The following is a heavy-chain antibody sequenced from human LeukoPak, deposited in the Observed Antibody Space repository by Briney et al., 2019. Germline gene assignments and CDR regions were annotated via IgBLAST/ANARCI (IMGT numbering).Heavy chain of an antibody. CDR1: GFTFSSYS. CDR2: ISSSSSYI. CDR3: ARSRMVRGVSRYGPWFDY. J-gene: IGHJ4*02. V-gene: IGHV3-21*01. D-gene: IGHD3-10*01. Sequence: GGSLRLSSAASGFTFSSYSMNWVRQAPGKGLEWVSSISSSSSYIYYADSVKGRFTISRDNAKNSLYLQMNSLRAEDTAVYYCARSRMVRGVSRYGPWFDYWGQGTLVTVSS.